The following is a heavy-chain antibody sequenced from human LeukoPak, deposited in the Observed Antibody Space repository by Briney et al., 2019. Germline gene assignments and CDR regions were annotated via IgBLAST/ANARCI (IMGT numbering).Heavy chain of an antibody. CDR2: INTDGNDA. V-gene: IGHV3-74*01. Sequence: GGSLRLSCAASGFTFSSFWMHWVRQAPGKGLVWASRINTDGNDATYADSVKGRFTISRDNAKRTLYLQMKSLRAEDTGVFYCARGGKLEPTALASWGQGTLVTVSS. CDR1: GFTFSSFW. CDR3: ARGGKLEPTALAS. J-gene: IGHJ4*02. D-gene: IGHD2-2*01.